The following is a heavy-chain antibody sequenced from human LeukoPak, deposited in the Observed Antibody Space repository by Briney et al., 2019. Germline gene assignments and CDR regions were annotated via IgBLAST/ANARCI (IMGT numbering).Heavy chain of an antibody. J-gene: IGHJ3*01. CDR1: GGSFSGYY. CDR3: ARPGCPSSYCTNLAN. CDR2: INHSGST. Sequence: SETLSLTCAVYGGSFSGYYWGWIRQPPGKGLEWIGEINHSGSTNYNPSLKSRVTISVDTSKNQFSLKLSSVTAADTAVYYCARPGCPSSYCTNLANWGQGTMVTVSS. V-gene: IGHV4-34*01. D-gene: IGHD2-8*01.